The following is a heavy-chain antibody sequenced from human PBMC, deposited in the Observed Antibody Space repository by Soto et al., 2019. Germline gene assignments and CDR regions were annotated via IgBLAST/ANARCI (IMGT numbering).Heavy chain of an antibody. J-gene: IGHJ3*02. CDR2: RKQDGIEK. Sequence: GGSLRLSCAASGFTFSSYWMSWVRQAPGKGLEWVANRKQDGIEKFYADSVKGRFTISRDNAKNSLYLQMNSLRAEDSAVYYCARERVGGRYYDAFDIWGQGTMDTVS. CDR1: GFTFSSYW. V-gene: IGHV3-7*01. D-gene: IGHD1-26*01. CDR3: ARERVGGRYYDAFDI.